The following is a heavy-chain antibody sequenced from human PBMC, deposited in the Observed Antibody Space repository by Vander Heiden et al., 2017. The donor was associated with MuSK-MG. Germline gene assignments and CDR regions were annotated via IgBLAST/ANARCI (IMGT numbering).Heavy chain of an antibody. D-gene: IGHD6-19*01. CDR1: GFTFRSYA. CDR3: AKGDSGGEVDAFDI. CDR2: ISGSGGRT. Sequence: EVQLVASGGGLVQPGGSLRLSCPASGFTFRSYAMSWVRQAPGKGLEWVSAISGSGGRTYYADAGKGRFTISRDNSKNTLYLQMKRMRAEETAVYYFAKGDSGGEVDAFDIWGQGTMVTVSS. J-gene: IGHJ3*02. V-gene: IGHV3-23*04.